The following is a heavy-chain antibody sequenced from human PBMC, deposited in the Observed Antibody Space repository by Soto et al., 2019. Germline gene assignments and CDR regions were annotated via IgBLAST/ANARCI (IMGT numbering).Heavy chain of an antibody. J-gene: IGHJ6*02. D-gene: IGHD4-17*01. V-gene: IGHV4-34*01. CDR3: ASELRWADYYYYGMDV. CDR1: GGSFSGYY. CDR2: INHSGST. Sequence: PSETLSLTCAVYGGSFSGYYWSWIRQPPGKGLEWIGEINHSGSTNYNPSLKSRVTISVDTSKNQFSLKLSSVTAADTAVYYCASELRWADYYYYGMDVWGQGTTVT.